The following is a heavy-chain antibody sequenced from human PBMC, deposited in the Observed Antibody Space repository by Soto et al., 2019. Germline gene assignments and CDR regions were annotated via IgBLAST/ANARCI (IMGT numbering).Heavy chain of an antibody. V-gene: IGHV4-34*01. J-gene: IGHJ6*02. CDR3: ARGQGVVVPAAPRGMDV. CDR1: GGSFSGYY. D-gene: IGHD2-2*01. Sequence: SETLSLTCAVYGGSFSGYYWSWIRQPPGKGLEWIGEINHSGSTNYNPSLKSRVTISVDTSKNQFSLKLSSVTAADTAVYYCARGQGVVVPAAPRGMDVWGQGTTVTVSS. CDR2: INHSGST.